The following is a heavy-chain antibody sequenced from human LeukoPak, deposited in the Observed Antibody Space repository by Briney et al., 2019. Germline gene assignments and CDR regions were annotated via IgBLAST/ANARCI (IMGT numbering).Heavy chain of an antibody. CDR3: ARYGSSWYYYYMDV. CDR1: GFTFSTYE. Sequence: GGSLRLSCAASGFTFSTYEMNWVRQAPGKGLEWVSYISSSSTIYYADSVKGRFTISRDNAKNSLYLQMNSLRAEDTAVYYCARYGSSWYYYYMDVWGKGTTVTVSS. V-gene: IGHV3-48*03. CDR2: ISSSSTI. J-gene: IGHJ6*03. D-gene: IGHD6-13*01.